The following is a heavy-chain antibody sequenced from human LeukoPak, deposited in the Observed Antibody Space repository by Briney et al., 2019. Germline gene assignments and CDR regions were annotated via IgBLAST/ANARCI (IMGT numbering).Heavy chain of an antibody. Sequence: PETLYLTCAVSGGSISSSNWWSWVRQPPGKGLEWIGEIYHSGSTNYNPSLKSRVTISVDKSKNQFSLKLSSVTAADTAVYYCARGRRDIVVVPAAPGAFDIWGQGTMVTVSS. CDR3: ARGRRDIVVVPAAPGAFDI. J-gene: IGHJ3*02. D-gene: IGHD2-2*01. V-gene: IGHV4-4*03. CDR1: GGSISSSNW. CDR2: IYHSGST.